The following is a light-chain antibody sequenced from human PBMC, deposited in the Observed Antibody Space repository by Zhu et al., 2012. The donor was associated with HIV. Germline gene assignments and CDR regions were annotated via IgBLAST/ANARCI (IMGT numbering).Light chain of an antibody. CDR2: DAS. CDR3: QLRNNWPPELT. V-gene: IGKV3-11*01. J-gene: IGKJ4*01. Sequence: EIVLTQSPATLSLSPGERATLSCRASQSVNSYLAWYQQKPGQAPRLLIYDASSRATGIPARFSGSGSGTDFTLTISSLEPEDFALYYCQLRNNWPPELTFGGRDQGGDQT. CDR1: QSVNSY.